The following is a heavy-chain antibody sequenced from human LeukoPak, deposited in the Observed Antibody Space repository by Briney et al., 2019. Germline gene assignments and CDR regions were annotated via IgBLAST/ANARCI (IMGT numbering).Heavy chain of an antibody. CDR3: ARESFSSYSHDALQI. CDR1: GYTFTDYY. D-gene: IGHD3-22*01. CDR2: ISPNSGGT. Sequence: ASVKVSYKASGYTFTDYYIHWVRQAPGQGLEWKGWISPNSGGTNYAQKFQGRVTMTRDTSISTAYIELSRLRSDDTAVYYCARESFSSYSHDALQIWGQGTMVTVCS. J-gene: IGHJ3*02. V-gene: IGHV1-2*02.